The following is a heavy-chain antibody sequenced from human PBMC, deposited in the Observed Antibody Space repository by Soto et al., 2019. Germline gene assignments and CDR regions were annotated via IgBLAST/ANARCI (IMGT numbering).Heavy chain of an antibody. Sequence: QVQLQQWGAGLLKPSETLSLTCAVYGGSFSGYYWSWIRQPPGKGLEWIGEINHSGSTNYNPSLKSRVTISVDTSKNQFSLKLSSVTAADTAVYYCASAEYRSSSPKGLDYWGQGTLVTVSS. CDR2: INHSGST. J-gene: IGHJ4*02. V-gene: IGHV4-34*01. D-gene: IGHD6-6*01. CDR3: ASAEYRSSSPKGLDY. CDR1: GGSFSGYY.